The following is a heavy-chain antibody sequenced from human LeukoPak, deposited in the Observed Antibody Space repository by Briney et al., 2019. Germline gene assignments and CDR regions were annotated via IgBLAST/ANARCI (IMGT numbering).Heavy chain of an antibody. Sequence: SETLSLTCTVSGGSISSYYWSWIRQPAGKGLEWIGRIYTSGSTNYNPSLKSRVTMSVDTSKNQFSLNLSSVTAADTAVYYCARGCTSTSCPRSFHIWGQGTMVTVSS. V-gene: IGHV4-4*07. J-gene: IGHJ3*02. CDR1: GGSISSYY. CDR3: ARGCTSTSCPRSFHI. CDR2: IYTSGST. D-gene: IGHD2-2*01.